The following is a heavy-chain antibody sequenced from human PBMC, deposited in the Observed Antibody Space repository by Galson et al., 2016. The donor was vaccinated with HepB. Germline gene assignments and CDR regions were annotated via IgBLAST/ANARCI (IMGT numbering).Heavy chain of an antibody. V-gene: IGHV3-23*01. CDR1: GFTFNNYA. Sequence: SLRLSCAASGFTFNNYAMTWVRQAPGKGLEWVAVISGVGLSTYYADAVKGRFTISRDNSKNTLYLQMNSLRAKDSALYYCAKSNYGDHRGYFDFWGQGTLVTASS. D-gene: IGHD3-16*01. CDR3: AKSNYGDHRGYFDF. J-gene: IGHJ4*02. CDR2: ISGVGLST.